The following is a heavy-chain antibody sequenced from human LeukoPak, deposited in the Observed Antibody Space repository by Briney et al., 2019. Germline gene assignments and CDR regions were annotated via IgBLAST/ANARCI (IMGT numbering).Heavy chain of an antibody. Sequence: GGSLRLSCAASGLTVSGKHMSWVRQAPGKGLEWVSVIYSAGTTNYAESVEGRFAISRDNTKNTLHLQMNSLRVEDTAIYYCAARECSYTYCCGGVFDYWGQGTLVSVSS. V-gene: IGHV3-53*01. J-gene: IGHJ4*02. CDR1: GLTVSGKH. CDR2: IYSAGTT. CDR3: AARECSYTYCCGGVFDY. D-gene: IGHD3-16*01.